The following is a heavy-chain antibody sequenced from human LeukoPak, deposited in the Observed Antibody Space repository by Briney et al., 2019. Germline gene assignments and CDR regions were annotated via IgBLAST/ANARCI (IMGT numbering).Heavy chain of an antibody. CDR1: GYTFTSYG. CDR3: ARDRGVIKTSYYYYYGMDV. D-gene: IGHD3-10*01. Sequence: ASVKVSCKASGYTFTSYGFSWVRQAPGQGLEWMGWISAYNGNTNYAQKLQGRVTMTTDTSTSTAYMELRSLRSDDTAVYYCARDRGVIKTSYYYYYGMDVWGQGTTVTVSS. J-gene: IGHJ6*02. V-gene: IGHV1-18*01. CDR2: ISAYNGNT.